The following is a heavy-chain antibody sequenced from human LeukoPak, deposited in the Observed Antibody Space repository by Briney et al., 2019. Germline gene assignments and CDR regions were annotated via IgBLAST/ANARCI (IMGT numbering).Heavy chain of an antibody. Sequence: GGSLRLSCAASGFTFSSYAMSWGRQGPGKGLEWVSAISGSGGSTYYADSEKGRFTISRDNSKKTLYLQMNSLRAEPTAIYHCANSVLSSGGYGWYDYWGEGTLVTVSS. J-gene: IGHJ4*02. CDR3: ANSVLSSGGYGWYDY. CDR1: GFTFSSYA. D-gene: IGHD3-22*01. CDR2: ISGSGGST. V-gene: IGHV3-23*01.